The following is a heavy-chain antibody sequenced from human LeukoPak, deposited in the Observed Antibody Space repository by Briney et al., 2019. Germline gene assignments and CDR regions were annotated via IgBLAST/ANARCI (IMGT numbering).Heavy chain of an antibody. CDR1: GYTLTAYY. D-gene: IGHD2-15*01. J-gene: IGHJ5*02. CDR2: INPNSDGT. V-gene: IGHV1-2*06. CDR3: ARGYCSGGTCYLVENWLDP. Sequence: ASVKVSCKASGYTLTAYYIYWVRQAPGQGLEWMGRINPNSDGTDYAQNFQGRVTITRDTSISTAYMALSRLRSDDTAVYYCARGYCSGGTCYLVENWLDPWGQGTLVTVSS.